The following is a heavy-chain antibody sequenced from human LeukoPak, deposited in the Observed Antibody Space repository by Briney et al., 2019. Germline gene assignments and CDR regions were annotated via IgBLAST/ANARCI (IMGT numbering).Heavy chain of an antibody. CDR2: ISYDGSNK. Sequence: RSLRLSCAASGFTFSSYGMHWVRQAPGKGLEWVAVISYDGSNKYYADSVKGRFTISRDNSKNTLYLQMNSLRAEDTAVYYCAKAGGSGSYSNWFDPWGQGTLVTVSS. D-gene: IGHD3-10*01. CDR3: AKAGGSGSYSNWFDP. V-gene: IGHV3-30*18. J-gene: IGHJ5*02. CDR1: GFTFSSYG.